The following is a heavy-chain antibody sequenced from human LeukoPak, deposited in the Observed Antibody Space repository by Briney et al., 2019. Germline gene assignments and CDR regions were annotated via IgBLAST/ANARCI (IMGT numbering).Heavy chain of an antibody. D-gene: IGHD6-13*01. CDR3: ASSPLGSSWAYLNY. Sequence: SETLSLTCTVSGGSISSYYWSWIRQPAGKGLECIGRIYTSGSTNYNPSLKSRVTMSVDTSKNQFSLKLSSVTAADTAVYYCASSPLGSSWAYLNYWGQGTLVTVSS. J-gene: IGHJ4*02. CDR2: IYTSGST. V-gene: IGHV4-4*07. CDR1: GGSISSYY.